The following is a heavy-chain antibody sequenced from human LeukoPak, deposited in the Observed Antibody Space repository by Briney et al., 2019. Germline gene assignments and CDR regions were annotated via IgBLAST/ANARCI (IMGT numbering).Heavy chain of an antibody. V-gene: IGHV4-34*01. D-gene: IGHD2-2*01. CDR3: ARGRTGAAALDF. Sequence: SETLSLTCAVYGGSFSGHYWTWIRQPPGKGLEWIGESTHSGSTNYNPSLKSRVTISVDTSKSQFSLRLTSVTAADTAVYHCARGRTGAAALDFWGPGTLVTVSS. J-gene: IGHJ4*02. CDR2: STHSGST. CDR1: GGSFSGHY.